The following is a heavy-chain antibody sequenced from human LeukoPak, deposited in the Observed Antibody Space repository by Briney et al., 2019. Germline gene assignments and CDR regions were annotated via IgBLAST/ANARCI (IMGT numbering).Heavy chain of an antibody. CDR1: GLTFRSYA. D-gene: IGHD3-3*01. J-gene: IGHJ4*02. CDR3: AKENSWSGYSVYFDY. CDR2: ISDGGGST. Sequence: GGSLRLSCAASGLTFRSYAMSWVRQAPGKGLEWVSAISDGGGSTYYADSVKGRFTISRDNSKNTLYLQLNSLRAEDTAVYYCAKENSWSGYSVYFDYWGQGTLVTVSS. V-gene: IGHV3-23*01.